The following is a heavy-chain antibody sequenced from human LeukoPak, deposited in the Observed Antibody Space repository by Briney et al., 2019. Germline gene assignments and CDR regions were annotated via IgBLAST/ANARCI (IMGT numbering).Heavy chain of an antibody. J-gene: IGHJ4*02. CDR2: IWYDGSNK. D-gene: IGHD3-22*01. CDR3: ARDAYYYDNSGYFDY. V-gene: IGHV3-33*01. Sequence: GRSLRLSCAASGFTFSSYGMHWVRQAPGKGLEWAAVIWYDGSNKYYADSVKGRFTISRDNSKNTLYLQMNSLRAEDTAVYYCARDAYYYDNSGYFDYWGQGTLVTVSS. CDR1: GFTFSSYG.